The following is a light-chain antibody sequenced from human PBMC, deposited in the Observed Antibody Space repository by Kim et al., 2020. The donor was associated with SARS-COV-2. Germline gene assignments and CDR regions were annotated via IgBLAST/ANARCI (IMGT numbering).Light chain of an antibody. CDR3: QSFDGSLRGWV. V-gene: IGLV1-40*01. J-gene: IGLJ3*02. Sequence: QMVTITCPGSPSNLGACYEVPCYQQLPGTAPRLLIYANNNRPSGVPDRFSGSKSGTSASLVITGLQAEDEADYYCQSFDGSLRGWVFGGGTQLTVL. CDR1: PSNLGACYE. CDR2: ANN.